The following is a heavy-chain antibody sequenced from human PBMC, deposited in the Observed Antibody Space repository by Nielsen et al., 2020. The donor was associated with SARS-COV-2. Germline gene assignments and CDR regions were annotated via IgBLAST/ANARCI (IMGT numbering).Heavy chain of an antibody. D-gene: IGHD5-12*01. Sequence: SVKVSCMASGGTFSTHSISWVRQAPGQGPEWMGRIIPMVDIRDYAQSFQGRVTITADKSTSTAYMELSSMSSEDTALYYCARSATNLIYWYFDLWGRGTLVTVSS. CDR1: GGTFSTHS. CDR3: ARSATNLIYWYFDL. CDR2: IIPMVDIR. J-gene: IGHJ2*01. V-gene: IGHV1-69*02.